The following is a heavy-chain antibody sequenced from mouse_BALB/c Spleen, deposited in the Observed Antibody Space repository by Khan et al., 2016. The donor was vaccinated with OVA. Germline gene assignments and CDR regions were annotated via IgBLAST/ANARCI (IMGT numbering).Heavy chain of an antibody. CDR3: ARGLNDYGAWFAY. CDR1: GYTFTNFG. Sequence: QIQLVQSGPELKKPGETVKISCKASGYTFTNFGMNWVKQAPGKALKWMGWINTSTGEPTYADDFKGRFAFSLETSASTAYLQINNLKNEDMATYFWARGLNDYGAWFAYWGQGTLVTVSA. CDR2: INTSTGEP. J-gene: IGHJ3*01. V-gene: IGHV9-1*02. D-gene: IGHD1-1*01.